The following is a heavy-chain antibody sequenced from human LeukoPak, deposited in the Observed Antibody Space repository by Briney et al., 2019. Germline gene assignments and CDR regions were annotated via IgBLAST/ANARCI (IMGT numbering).Heavy chain of an antibody. Sequence: GESLKISCAVSGFTFSSYGMHWVRQAPGKGLGSVAFIQYDGSYKYYADSVKGRFTISRDNSKNTLYLQMNSLRAEDTAVYYCAKDFCSGGSCYSNSWGQGTLVTVSS. V-gene: IGHV3-30*02. D-gene: IGHD2-15*01. CDR2: IQYDGSYK. J-gene: IGHJ4*02. CDR3: AKDFCSGGSCYSNS. CDR1: GFTFSSYG.